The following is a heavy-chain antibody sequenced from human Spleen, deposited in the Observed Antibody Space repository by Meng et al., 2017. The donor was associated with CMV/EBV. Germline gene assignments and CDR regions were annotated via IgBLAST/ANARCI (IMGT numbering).Heavy chain of an antibody. Sequence: GESLKISCAVSGFTVSTTYMSWVRQAPGKGLEWVSTIYSVGNTYYAESVKSRFTISRDDAKNTLSLQMNSLRVDDTAAYYCARNLVLPAAIQYYYRNYGMDVWGQGTTVTVSS. CDR3: ARNLVLPAAIQYYYRNYGMDV. V-gene: IGHV3-66*02. J-gene: IGHJ6*02. D-gene: IGHD2-2*01. CDR2: IYSVGNT. CDR1: GFTVSTTY.